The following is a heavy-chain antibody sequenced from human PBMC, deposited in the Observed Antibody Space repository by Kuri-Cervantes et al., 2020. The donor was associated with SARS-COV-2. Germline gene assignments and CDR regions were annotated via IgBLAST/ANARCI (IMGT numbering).Heavy chain of an antibody. V-gene: IGHV3-30*02. CDR3: AKNHGGGYDFSIHFDTYFDY. CDR2: IRYDGSNK. CDR1: GFTFSSCG. Sequence: GESLKISCAASGFTFSSCGMHWVRQAPGKGLEWVAFIRYDGSNKYYGDSVKGRFTISRDNSKNTLYLQMNSLRAEDTAVYYCAKNHGGGYDFSIHFDTYFDYWGQGTLVTVSS. D-gene: IGHD3-3*01. J-gene: IGHJ4*02.